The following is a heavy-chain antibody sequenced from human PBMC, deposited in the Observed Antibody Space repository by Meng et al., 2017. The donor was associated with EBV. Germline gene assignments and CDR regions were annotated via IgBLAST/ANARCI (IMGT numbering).Heavy chain of an antibody. CDR3: AKHRLGPLDY. CDR2: IYSGGST. J-gene: IGHJ4*02. Sequence: RGEVGGGLFRPGGFLSLSCAASGFTVSSNDMSWVRQAPGKGLEWVSVIYSGGSTYYADSVKGRFTISRDNSKNTLYLQMNSLRAEDTAVYYCAKHRLGPLDYWGQGTLGHRLL. V-gene: IGHV3-53*01. D-gene: IGHD5-12*01. CDR1: GFTVSSND.